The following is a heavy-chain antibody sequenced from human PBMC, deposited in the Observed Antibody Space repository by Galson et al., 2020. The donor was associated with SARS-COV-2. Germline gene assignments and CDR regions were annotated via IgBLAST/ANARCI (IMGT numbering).Heavy chain of an antibody. CDR3: AEGDYYDSSGYYSN. CDR1: GFTFSSYG. V-gene: IGHV3-33*01. Sequence: SLKISCAASGFTFSSYGMHWVRQAPGKGLEWVAVIWYDGSNKYYADSVKGRFTISRDNSKNTLYLQMNSLRAEDTAVYYCAEGDYYDSSGYYSNWGQGPLVTVSS. CDR2: IWYDGSNK. D-gene: IGHD3-22*01. J-gene: IGHJ1*01.